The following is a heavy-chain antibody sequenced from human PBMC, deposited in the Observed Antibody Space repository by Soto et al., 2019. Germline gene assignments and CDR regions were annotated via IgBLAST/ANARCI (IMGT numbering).Heavy chain of an antibody. V-gene: IGHV3-53*05. Sequence: EVQLVETGGGLIQPGGSLRLSCAASGFTISSNYMTWVRQAPGQGLEWVSLLYSGGTSYYADSVKGRFTISRDNSKITLYLQMNSLKTEDTAMYYCAKEMFPRTVLDSSSPWGDYWGQGTLVTVSS. D-gene: IGHD3-22*01. CDR3: AKEMFPRTVLDSSSPWGDY. J-gene: IGHJ4*02. CDR1: GFTISSNY. CDR2: LYSGGTS.